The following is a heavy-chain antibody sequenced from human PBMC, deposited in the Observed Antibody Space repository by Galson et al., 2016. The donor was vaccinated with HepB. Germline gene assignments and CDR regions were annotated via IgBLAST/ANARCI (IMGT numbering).Heavy chain of an antibody. D-gene: IGHD3-16*01. CDR2: IYYNGDRI. CDR3: VRDMAPGGAGV. CDR1: GFSFSTYA. J-gene: IGHJ6*02. Sequence: SLRLSCAASGFSFSTYAMHWVRQTPGKGLEWVSGIYYNGDRIGYADSVRGRFTISRANARNSLYLQMNSLEPEDSALYYCVRDMAPGGAGVWGQGTTVTVSS. V-gene: IGHV3-9*01.